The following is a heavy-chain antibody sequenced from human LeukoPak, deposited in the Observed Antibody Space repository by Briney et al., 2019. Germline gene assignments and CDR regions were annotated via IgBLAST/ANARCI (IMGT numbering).Heavy chain of an antibody. CDR3: AKQEYYYDNSGYDY. V-gene: IGHV3-23*01. CDR1: GFTFSNYA. J-gene: IGHJ4*02. Sequence: GGSLRPSCAASGFTFSNYAMGWVRQAPGKGLEWVSAVSGSDSSTYYADSVKGRFTISRDNSKNTLYLQMNSLRAEDTAIYYCAKQEYYYDNSGYDYWGQGTLVTVSS. CDR2: VSGSDSST. D-gene: IGHD3-22*01.